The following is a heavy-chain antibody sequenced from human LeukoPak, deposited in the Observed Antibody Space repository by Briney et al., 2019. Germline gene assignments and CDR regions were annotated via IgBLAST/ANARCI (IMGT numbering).Heavy chain of an antibody. CDR1: GGTFSSYA. CDR3: ARDRGEIAAHFDY. V-gene: IGHV1-69*01. J-gene: IGHJ4*02. Sequence: SVKVSCKASGGTFSSYAISWVRQAPGQGLEWMGGIIPIFGTANYAQKFQGRVTITADESTSTAYMELSSLRSEDTAVYYCARDRGEIAAHFDYWGQGTLVTVSS. D-gene: IGHD6-13*01. CDR2: IIPIFGTA.